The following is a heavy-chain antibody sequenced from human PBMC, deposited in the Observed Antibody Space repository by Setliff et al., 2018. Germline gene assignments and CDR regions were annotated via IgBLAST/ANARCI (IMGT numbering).Heavy chain of an antibody. CDR3: ARDLVDYNGLGSYIGPFDI. J-gene: IGHJ3*02. V-gene: IGHV1-18*01. CDR2: ISAYNGNT. Sequence: ASVKVSCKASGYTFTSYGINWVRQAPGQGLEWMGWISAYNGNTNYAQKLQGRVTMTTDTSTSTTHMELRSLRSDDTAVYYCARDLVDYNGLGSYIGPFDIWGQGTMVTVSS. D-gene: IGHD3-10*01. CDR1: GYTFTSYG.